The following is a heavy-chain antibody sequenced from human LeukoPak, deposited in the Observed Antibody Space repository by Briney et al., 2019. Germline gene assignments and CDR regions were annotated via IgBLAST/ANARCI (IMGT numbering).Heavy chain of an antibody. CDR2: IGSGGYM. V-gene: IGHV3-21*06. CDR3: LRGDRRDY. J-gene: IGHJ4*02. CDR1: GFTFNTHS. Sequence: GGSLRLSCEASGFTFNTHSMNWARQGPGKGLEWVSSIGSGGYMFYADSVKGRFIISRDNAKDSLYLQINSLRVEDRAVYYCLRGDRRDYWGQGTLVTVSS.